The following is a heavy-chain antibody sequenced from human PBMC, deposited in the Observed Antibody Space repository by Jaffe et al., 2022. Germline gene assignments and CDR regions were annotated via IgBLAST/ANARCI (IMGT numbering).Heavy chain of an antibody. J-gene: IGHJ3*02. CDR1: GFTFSSYE. Sequence: EVQLVESGGGLVQPGGSLRLSCAASGFTFSSYEMNWVRQAPGKGLEWVSYISSSGSTIYYADSVKGRFTISRDNAKNSLYLQMNSLRAEDTAVYYCARMSADAFDIWGQGTMVTVSS. CDR2: ISSSGSTI. V-gene: IGHV3-48*03. CDR3: ARMSADAFDI.